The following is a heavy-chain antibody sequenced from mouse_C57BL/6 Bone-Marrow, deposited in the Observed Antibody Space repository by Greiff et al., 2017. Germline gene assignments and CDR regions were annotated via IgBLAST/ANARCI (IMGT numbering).Heavy chain of an antibody. CDR2: INPNNGGT. V-gene: IGHV1-26*01. CDR3: ARSQGTTVVATGYFDY. D-gene: IGHD1-1*01. Sequence: EVQLHQSGPELVKPGASVKISCQASGYTFTDYYMNWVKQSHGKSLEWIGDINPNNGGTSYNQKLKGKATLTVDKSSSTAYLELRSLTSEDSAVYYCARSQGTTVVATGYFDYWGQGTTLTVSS. J-gene: IGHJ2*01. CDR1: GYTFTDYY.